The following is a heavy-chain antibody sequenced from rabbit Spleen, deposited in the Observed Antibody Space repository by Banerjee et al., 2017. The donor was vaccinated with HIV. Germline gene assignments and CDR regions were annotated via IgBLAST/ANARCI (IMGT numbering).Heavy chain of an antibody. D-gene: IGHD1-1*01. Sequence: QSLEESGGDLVKPGASLTLTCTASGFSFSSYSMSWVRQAPGRGLEWIGYIVPIFGVTYYATWVNGRFTISSQNAQNTLYLQLNSLTAADTATYFCVRGASSSGYYSLWGQGTLVTVS. CDR2: IVPIFGVT. CDR1: GFSFSSYS. V-gene: IGHV1S40*01. CDR3: VRGASSSGYYSL. J-gene: IGHJ6*01.